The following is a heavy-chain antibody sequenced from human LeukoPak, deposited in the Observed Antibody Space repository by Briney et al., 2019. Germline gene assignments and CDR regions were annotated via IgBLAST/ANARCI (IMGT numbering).Heavy chain of an antibody. CDR1: GYSFTNYW. V-gene: IGHV5-51*01. D-gene: IGHD2/OR15-2a*01. CDR2: IYPGDSDT. CDR3: ASYGTGTTFNY. J-gene: IGHJ4*02. Sequence: GESLKISCQCSGYSFTNYWIGWVRQMPGKGLEWMGIIYPGDSDTRYSPSFQGQATISADKSISTAYLQWSSLKAADTAMYYCASYGTGTTFNYWGQGTLVTVSS.